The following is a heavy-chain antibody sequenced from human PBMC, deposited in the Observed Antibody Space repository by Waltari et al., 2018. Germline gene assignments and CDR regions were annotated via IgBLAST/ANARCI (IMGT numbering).Heavy chain of an antibody. CDR3: VGGQMGDF. J-gene: IGHJ4*02. D-gene: IGHD3-16*01. CDR2: ISYDGSKR. Sequence: QDQLVESGGGVVQPGGSLRLSCVPSGFTFSNYGMPWVRQAPGKGLEWVAVISYDGSKRFYADAVKGRFTISRDNSKNILYLQMNSLRADDTAMYYCVGGQMGDFWGQGTLVTVSS. CDR1: GFTFSNYG. V-gene: IGHV3-33*03.